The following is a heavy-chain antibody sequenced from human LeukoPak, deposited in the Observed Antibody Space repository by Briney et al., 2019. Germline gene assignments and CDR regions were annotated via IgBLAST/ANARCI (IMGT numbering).Heavy chain of an antibody. Sequence: ASVKVSCKASGYTFTGYYMHWVRQAPGQGLEWMGWINPNSGGTNYAQKFQGRVTMTRDTSISTAYMELSRLRSEDTAVYYCATDTHDSSGYYHYYFDYWGQGTLVTVSS. J-gene: IGHJ4*02. D-gene: IGHD3-22*01. V-gene: IGHV1-2*02. CDR2: INPNSGGT. CDR1: GYTFTGYY. CDR3: ATDTHDSSGYYHYYFDY.